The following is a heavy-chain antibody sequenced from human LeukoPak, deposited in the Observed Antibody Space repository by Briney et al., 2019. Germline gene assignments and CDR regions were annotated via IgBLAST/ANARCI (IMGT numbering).Heavy chain of an antibody. Sequence: GGSLRLSCAASGFTINDNYLNWVRQAPGKGLEWVSFIYRGDYTYYADSVKGRFTISRDSSKNTLYLQMNSLRAEDTAVYYCASGYTYGPDAFDIWGQGTMVTVS. CDR1: GFTINDNY. D-gene: IGHD5-18*01. V-gene: IGHV3-66*01. CDR3: ASGYTYGPDAFDI. J-gene: IGHJ3*02. CDR2: IYRGDYT.